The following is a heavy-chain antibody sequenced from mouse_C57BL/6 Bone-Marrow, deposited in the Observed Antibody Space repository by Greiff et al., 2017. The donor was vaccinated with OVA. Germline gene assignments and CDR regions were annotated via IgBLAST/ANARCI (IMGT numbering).Heavy chain of an antibody. CDR1: GYTFTSYG. Sequence: VQLQQSGAELARPGASVKLSCKASGYTFTSYGISWVKQRTGQGLEWIGEIYPRSGNTYYNEKFKGKATLTADKSSSTAYMELRSLTSEDSAVSVCARCDNGYGGYFDVWGTGTTVTVSS. D-gene: IGHD1-2*01. CDR2: IYPRSGNT. CDR3: ARCDNGYGGYFDV. V-gene: IGHV1-81*01. J-gene: IGHJ1*03.